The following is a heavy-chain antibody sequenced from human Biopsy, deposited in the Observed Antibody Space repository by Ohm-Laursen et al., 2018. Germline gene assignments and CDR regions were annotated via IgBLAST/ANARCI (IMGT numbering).Heavy chain of an antibody. CDR3: AREQPALSGGGSWFDS. CDR2: IRQDGKEK. V-gene: IGHV3-7*01. D-gene: IGHD6-19*01. CDR1: GFSSKTYW. Sequence: GSLRLSCSASGFSSKTYWMYWVRQAPGKGLEWVANIRQDGKEKFYVDSVKGRFTISRDNAKNSLYLQMNSLRADDSAVYFCAREQPALSGGGSWFDSWGQGTLVIVSS. J-gene: IGHJ5*01.